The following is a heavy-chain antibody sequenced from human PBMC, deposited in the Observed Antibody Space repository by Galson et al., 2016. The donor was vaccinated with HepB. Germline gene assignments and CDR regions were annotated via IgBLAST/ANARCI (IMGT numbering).Heavy chain of an antibody. D-gene: IGHD3-16*01. Sequence: SLRLSCAASGFTFRSYNMNWVRQVPGKGLQWLSYISNTSTTIYYADSVKGRFTISRDNAKDSLYLQMNSLRDEDTAVYYCAKDLARYPYAFDFWGQGTMVTISS. CDR1: GFTFRSYN. V-gene: IGHV3-48*02. CDR3: AKDLARYPYAFDF. J-gene: IGHJ3*01. CDR2: ISNTSTTI.